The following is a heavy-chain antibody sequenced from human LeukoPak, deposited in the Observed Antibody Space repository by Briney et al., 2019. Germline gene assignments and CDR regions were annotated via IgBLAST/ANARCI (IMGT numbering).Heavy chain of an antibody. CDR1: TDSFSSHY. CDR2: ISYIGST. D-gene: IGHD4-17*01. CDR3: ARDLVTVTKGFDI. V-gene: IGHV4-59*11. Sequence: SETLSLTCAVSTDSFSSHYWTWIRQPPGKGLEWIGYISYIGSTNYNPSLKSRVTISIGTSKNQFSLKLSSVTAADTAVYYCARDLVTVTKGFDIWGQGTMVSVSS. J-gene: IGHJ3*02.